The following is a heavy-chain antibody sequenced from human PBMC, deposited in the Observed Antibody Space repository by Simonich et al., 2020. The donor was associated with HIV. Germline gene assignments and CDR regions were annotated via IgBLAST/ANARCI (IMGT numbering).Heavy chain of an antibody. D-gene: IGHD6-19*01. CDR3: VSWLTDY. Sequence: VQLVESGGGVVQPGRSLRLSCAASGFTFSDYWMHWVRQAPGKGLVGVARINSDGSGTSYADSVKGRFTISRDNAKNTLYLQMNSLRAEDTAVYYCVSWLTDYWGQGTLVTVSS. J-gene: IGHJ4*02. V-gene: IGHV3-74*02. CDR1: GFTFSDYW. CDR2: INSDGSGT.